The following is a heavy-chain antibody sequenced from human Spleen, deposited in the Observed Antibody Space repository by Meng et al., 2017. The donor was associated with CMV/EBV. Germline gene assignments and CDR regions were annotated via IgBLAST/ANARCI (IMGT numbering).Heavy chain of an antibody. V-gene: IGHV3-33*01. Sequence: GGSLRLSCEASGFMFSTYGMHWVRQAPGKGLEWVAVMWNVGNSNYYGDSVKGRFTISRDDSKNTVYLQMNNLRDEDTAVYYCASDGNDYGNYWFDSWGQGTLVTVSS. CDR2: MWNVGNSN. CDR3: ASDGNDYGNYWFDS. D-gene: IGHD4-11*01. CDR1: GFMFSTYG. J-gene: IGHJ5*01.